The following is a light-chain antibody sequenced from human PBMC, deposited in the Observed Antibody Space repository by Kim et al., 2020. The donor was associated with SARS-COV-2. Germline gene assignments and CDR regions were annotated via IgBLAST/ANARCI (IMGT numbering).Light chain of an antibody. CDR1: QSISNY. Sequence: SESVEDRVIMTCQASQSISNYLNWHQHKPGNAPKFLIYAASSLQSGLLSRFSRSGSVTAFTLSLSSLQPEDFATYYGQQSNTTPYTFGQGTKL. CDR3: QQSNTTPYT. J-gene: IGKJ2*01. V-gene: IGKV1-39*01. CDR2: AAS.